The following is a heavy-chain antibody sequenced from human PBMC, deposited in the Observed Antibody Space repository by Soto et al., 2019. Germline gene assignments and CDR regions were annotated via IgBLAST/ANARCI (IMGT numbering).Heavy chain of an antibody. CDR3: ARARLRGYDISGFFS. J-gene: IGHJ5*02. CDR1: GYSFSIYG. Sequence: QIQLVQSGAEWRKPGASVKVSCKASGYSFSIYGINWVRQAPGQGLEWMGWINPSDGNINFAQKFEDRVTMTTATSSNTVLREVMGLKSDDTAIYYCARARLRGYDISGFFSWGQGTMVTGSS. V-gene: IGHV1-18*01. CDR2: INPSDGNI. D-gene: IGHD3-22*01.